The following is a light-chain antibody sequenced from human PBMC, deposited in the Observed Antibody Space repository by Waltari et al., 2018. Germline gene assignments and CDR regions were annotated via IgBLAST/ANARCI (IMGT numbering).Light chain of an antibody. Sequence: DIQMTQSPSTLSASVGDRVTITCRASQSISSWLAWYQQKPGKAPNLLIYKASTLESGVPSRFSGSGSGTEFTLTISSLQPDDFATYYCQHYDNYPITFGRGTRLEIK. V-gene: IGKV1-5*03. CDR1: QSISSW. CDR3: QHYDNYPIT. J-gene: IGKJ5*01. CDR2: KAS.